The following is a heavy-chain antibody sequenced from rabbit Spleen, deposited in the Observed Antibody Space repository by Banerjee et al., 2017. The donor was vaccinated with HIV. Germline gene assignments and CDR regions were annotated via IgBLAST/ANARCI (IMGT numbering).Heavy chain of an antibody. Sequence: QSLEESGGDLVKPGASLTLTCTASGFTIGSSDYMCWVRQAPGKGLEWISCIAGSSSGFTYSATWARGRFTCSKTSSTTVTLQMTSLTVADTATYFCARDLDGVIGWNFGWWGPGTLVTVS. CDR2: IAGSSSGFT. CDR1: GFTIGSSDY. CDR3: ARDLDGVIGWNFGW. V-gene: IGHV1S40*01. D-gene: IGHD4-1*01. J-gene: IGHJ4*01.